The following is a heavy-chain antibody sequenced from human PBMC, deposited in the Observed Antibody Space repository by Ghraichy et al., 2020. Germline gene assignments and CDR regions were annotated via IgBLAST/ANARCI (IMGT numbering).Heavy chain of an antibody. D-gene: IGHD5-12*01. CDR1: GFTFSSYS. Sequence: GESLNISCAASGFTFSSYSMSWVRQAPGKGLEWVSVISGSGGSTYYADSVKGRFTISRDNSKNTLYLQMNSLRAEDTAVYYCAKVPVRYSGYVDYFDYWGQGTLVTVAS. J-gene: IGHJ4*02. CDR3: AKVPVRYSGYVDYFDY. CDR2: ISGSGGST. V-gene: IGHV3-23*01.